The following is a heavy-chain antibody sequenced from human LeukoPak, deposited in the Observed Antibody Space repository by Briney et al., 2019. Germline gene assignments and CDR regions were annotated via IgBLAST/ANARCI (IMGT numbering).Heavy chain of an antibody. CDR3: ARDGGHSACYYYMDV. V-gene: IGHV1-2*02. CDR1: GYTFTGYY. D-gene: IGHD3-10*01. Sequence: VASVKVSCKASGYTFTGYYMHWVRQAPGQGLEWMGWINPNSGGTNYAQKFQGRVTMTRDTSISTAYMELSRLRSDDTAVYYCARDGGHSACYYYMDVWGKGTTVTVSS. CDR2: INPNSGGT. J-gene: IGHJ6*03.